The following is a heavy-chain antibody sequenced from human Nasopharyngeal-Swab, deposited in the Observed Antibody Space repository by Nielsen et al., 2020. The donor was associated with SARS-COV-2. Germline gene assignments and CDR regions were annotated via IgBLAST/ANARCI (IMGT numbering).Heavy chain of an antibody. V-gene: IGHV1-46*01. J-gene: IGHJ6*02. CDR1: GYTFTSYY. CDR2: INPSGGST. D-gene: IGHD3-16*02. CDR3: ARDGFWGLRLGELSLYLAGMDV. Sequence: ASVKVSCKASGYTFTSYYMHWVRQAPGQGLEWMGRINPSGGSTSYAQKFQGRVTMTRDTSTSTVYMELSSLRSEDTAVYYCARDGFWGLRLGELSLYLAGMDVWGQGTTVTVSS.